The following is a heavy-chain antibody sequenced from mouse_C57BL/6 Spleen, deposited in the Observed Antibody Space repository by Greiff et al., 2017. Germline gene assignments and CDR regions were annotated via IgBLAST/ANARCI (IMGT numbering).Heavy chain of an antibody. Sequence: VQLQESGPELVKPGASVKISCKASGYAFSSSWMNWVKQRPGKGLEWIGRIYPGDGDTNYNGKFKGKATLTADKSSSTAYMQLSSLTSEDSAVYFCARLGNYYYWGQGTTLTVSS. V-gene: IGHV1-82*01. CDR1: GYAFSSSW. J-gene: IGHJ2*01. CDR2: IYPGDGDT. CDR3: ARLGNYYY. D-gene: IGHD2-1*01.